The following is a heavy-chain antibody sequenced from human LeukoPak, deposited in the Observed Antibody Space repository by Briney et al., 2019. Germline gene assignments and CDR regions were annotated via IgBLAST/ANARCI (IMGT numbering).Heavy chain of an antibody. CDR1: GGSISSYD. CDR2: LYYSGST. V-gene: IGHV4-59*01. CDR3: ARVSGNNYGPLNWLDP. J-gene: IGHJ5*02. Sequence: SETLSLTCTVSGGSISSYDWSWIRQPPGKGLEWIGYLYYSGSTNYNPSLKSRVTISVDTSKNQFSLKLSSVTAADTAVYYCARVSGNNYGPLNWLDPWGQGTLVPVSS. D-gene: IGHD4-11*01.